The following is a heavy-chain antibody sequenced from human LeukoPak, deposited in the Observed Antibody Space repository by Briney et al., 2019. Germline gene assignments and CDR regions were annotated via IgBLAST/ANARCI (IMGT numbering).Heavy chain of an antibody. J-gene: IGHJ5*02. V-gene: IGHV4-59*01. CDR1: GGSISSYY. CDR3: ARVSRYYYHDSSVFAWFDP. D-gene: IGHD3-22*01. CDR2: IYYSGST. Sequence: SETLSLTCTVSGGSISSYYWSWIRQPPGKGLEWIGYIYYSGSTNYNPSLKSRVTISVDTSKNQFSLKLSSVTAADTAVYYCARVSRYYYHDSSVFAWFDPWGQGTLVTVSS.